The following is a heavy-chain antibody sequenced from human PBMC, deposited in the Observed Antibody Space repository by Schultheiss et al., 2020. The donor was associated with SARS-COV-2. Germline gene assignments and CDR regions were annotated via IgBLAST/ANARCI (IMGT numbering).Heavy chain of an antibody. J-gene: IGHJ4*02. CDR3: ARDGASWAARHFDY. CDR1: GFTFSSYS. D-gene: IGHD6-6*01. Sequence: GESLKISCAASGFTFSSYSMNWVRQAPGKGLEWVSSISSSSSYIYYADSVKGRFTISRDNAKNSLYLQMNSLRAEDTAVYYCARDGASWAARHFDYWGQGTLVTVSS. CDR2: ISSSSSYI. V-gene: IGHV3-21*01.